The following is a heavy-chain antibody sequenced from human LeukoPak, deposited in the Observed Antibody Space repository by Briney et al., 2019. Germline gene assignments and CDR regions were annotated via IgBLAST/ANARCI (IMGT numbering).Heavy chain of an antibody. CDR3: ARDKPQWLVGYYYGIDV. CDR2: ISSSGTTI. J-gene: IGHJ6*02. D-gene: IGHD6-19*01. CDR1: GFTFSSYA. V-gene: IGHV3-48*04. Sequence: PGGSLRLSCAASGFTFSSYAMSWVRQAPGKGLEWVSKISSSGTTIYYADSVKGRFTISRDNAKNSLYLQMNSLRAEDTAVYYCARDKPQWLVGYYYGIDVWGQGTTVTVSS.